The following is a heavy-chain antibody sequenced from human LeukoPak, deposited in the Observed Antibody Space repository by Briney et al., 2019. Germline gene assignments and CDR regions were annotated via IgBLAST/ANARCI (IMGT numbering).Heavy chain of an antibody. CDR2: IIPIFGTA. D-gene: IGHD6-25*01. CDR3: ARGRGSMDV. Sequence: GASVKVSCKASGGTFSSYAISWVRQAPGQGLEWMGGIIPIFGTANYAQKFQGRVTMTRNTSISTAYMELSSLRSEDTAVYYCARGRGSMDVWGKGTTVTISS. V-gene: IGHV1-69*05. CDR1: GGTFSSYA. J-gene: IGHJ6*03.